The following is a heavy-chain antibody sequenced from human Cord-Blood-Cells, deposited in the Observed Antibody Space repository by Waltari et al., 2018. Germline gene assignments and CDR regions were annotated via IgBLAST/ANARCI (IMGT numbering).Heavy chain of an antibody. V-gene: IGHV4-38-2*01. Sequence: QVQPQESAPGLVKPSATLSLTCAVSVYSISIGYYLPRIRQPPGQGLEWIGSVYHSGSTYYNPSLKSRVTISVDTSKNQFSLKLSSVTAADTAVYYCAGENWGTYFDYWGQGTLVTVSS. CDR1: VYSISIGYY. CDR3: AGENWGTYFDY. D-gene: IGHD7-27*01. CDR2: VYHSGST. J-gene: IGHJ4*02.